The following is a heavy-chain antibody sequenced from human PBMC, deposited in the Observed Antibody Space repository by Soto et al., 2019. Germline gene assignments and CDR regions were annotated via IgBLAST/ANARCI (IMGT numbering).Heavy chain of an antibody. J-gene: IGHJ1*01. D-gene: IGHD6-13*01. CDR3: AKDQAAAGTISRYFQN. CDR1: GFTFSTYA. CDR2: ISGGGGTA. Sequence: EVQLLESGGGLVQPAGSLRLSCAASGFTFSTYAMSWVRQAPGKGLEWVSGISGGGGTAYYADSVKGRFTISRDNSKNTLYLQVNSLRAEDTAVYYCAKDQAAAGTISRYFQNWGQGTLVTVSS. V-gene: IGHV3-23*01.